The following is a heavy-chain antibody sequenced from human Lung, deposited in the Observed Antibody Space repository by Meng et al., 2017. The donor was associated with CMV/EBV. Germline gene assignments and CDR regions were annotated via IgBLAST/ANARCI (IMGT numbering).Heavy chain of an antibody. D-gene: IGHD6-6*01. CDR2: INPDRGGT. V-gene: IGHV1-2*02. CDR3: AKAAYSSFARGGYYFDN. J-gene: IGHJ4*02. Sequence: ASXXVSXKASGYTFTGYYIHWVRQAPGQGLVWMGWINPDRGGTDYPQKFQGRVTMTRDTSISTAYMELTRLTSDDTAVYYCAKAAYSSFARGGYYFDNWGQGNXVNGAS. CDR1: GYTFTGYY.